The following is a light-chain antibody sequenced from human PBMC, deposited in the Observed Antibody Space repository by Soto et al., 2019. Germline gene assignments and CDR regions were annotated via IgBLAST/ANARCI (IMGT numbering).Light chain of an antibody. V-gene: IGKV3-20*01. CDR1: QSVSSNY. J-gene: IGKJ4*01. CDR3: DLCGISP. Sequence: EIVLTQSPGTLSLSPGERATLSCRASQSVSSNYLAWYQQKPGQAPRLLIYGASSRATGIPDRFSGSGSGTKCRVSMYTLELEIYSAFALDLCGISPVAGGTKVDIK. CDR2: GAS.